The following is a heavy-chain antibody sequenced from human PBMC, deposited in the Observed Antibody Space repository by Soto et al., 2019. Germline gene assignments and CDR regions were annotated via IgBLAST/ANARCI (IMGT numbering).Heavy chain of an antibody. CDR1: GGTFNSHA. V-gene: IGHV1-69*06. J-gene: IGHJ4*02. D-gene: IGHD1-1*01. CDR2: IIPMFATP. CDR3: HNSISSEDSHFDF. Sequence: SVKVSCKAFGGTFNSHAFSWVRQAPGQGLEWVGGIIPMFATPNYAQKFQGRVTISADTSTRTVYMDLNTLRSEDTAIYYCHNSISSEDSHFDFWGQGTLVTVSS.